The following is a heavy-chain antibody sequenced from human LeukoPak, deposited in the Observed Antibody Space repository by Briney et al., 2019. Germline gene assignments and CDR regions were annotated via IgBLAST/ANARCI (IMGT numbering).Heavy chain of an antibody. D-gene: IGHD6-19*01. CDR1: GGSISSYY. CDR3: ARRSWLVEDY. Sequence: TSETLSLTCTVSGGSISSYYWSWIRQPPGKGLEWIGYIYYSGSTNYNPSLKSRVTISVDTSKNQFSLKLSSVTAADTAVYYCARRSWLVEDYWGQGTLVTVSS. CDR2: IYYSGST. V-gene: IGHV4-59*08. J-gene: IGHJ4*02.